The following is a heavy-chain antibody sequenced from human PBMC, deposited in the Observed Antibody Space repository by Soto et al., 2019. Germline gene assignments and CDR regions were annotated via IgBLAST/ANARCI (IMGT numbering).Heavy chain of an antibody. Sequence: DVQLLESGGGLVQPGGSLTLSCAASGFTFSDYTMSWVRQAPGKVLECVSVILSDHNTYYADSVRGRFTISRYNSKNTLYLEMNSLRAEYTAVYYCARRTSGYFGYWGQGTLVTVSS. CDR3: ARRTSGYFGY. J-gene: IGHJ4*02. CDR1: GFTFSDYT. D-gene: IGHD6-19*01. V-gene: IGHV3-23*03. CDR2: ILSDHNT.